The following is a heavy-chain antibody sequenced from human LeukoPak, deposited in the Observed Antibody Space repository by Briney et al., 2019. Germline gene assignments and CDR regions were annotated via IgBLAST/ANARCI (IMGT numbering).Heavy chain of an antibody. CDR1: GGSFSGYY. CDR3: ARGYQVLRYFDWLFYY. CDR2: INHSGST. D-gene: IGHD3-9*01. J-gene: IGHJ4*02. V-gene: IGHV4-34*01. Sequence: SETLSLTCAVYGGSFSGYYWSWIRQPPVKGLEWIGEINHSGSTNYNPSLKSRVTISVDTSKNQFSLKLSSVTAADTAVYYCARGYQVLRYFDWLFYYWGQGTLVAVSS.